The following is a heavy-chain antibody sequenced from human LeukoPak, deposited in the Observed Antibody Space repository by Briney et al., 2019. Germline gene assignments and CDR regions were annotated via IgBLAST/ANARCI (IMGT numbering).Heavy chain of an antibody. CDR2: IYYSGST. J-gene: IGHJ5*02. V-gene: IGHV4-39*07. CDR3: ARVNKKRRHIVVVPAAGWFDP. CDR1: GGSISSSSYY. D-gene: IGHD2-2*01. Sequence: SETLSLTCTVSGGSISSSSYYWGWIRQPPGKGLEWIGSIYYSGSTYYNPSLKSRVTISVDTSKNQFSLKLSSVTAADTAVYYCARVNKKRRHIVVVPAAGWFDPWGQGTLVTVSS.